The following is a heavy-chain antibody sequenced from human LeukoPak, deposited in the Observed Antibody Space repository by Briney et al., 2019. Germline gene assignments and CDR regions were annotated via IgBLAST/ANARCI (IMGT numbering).Heavy chain of an antibody. J-gene: IGHJ6*03. CDR1: GVSISSLS. D-gene: IGHD5-18*01. Sequence: PSETLSLTCTVSGVSISSLSWSWIRQPPGGGLESIGSISNTGATNYNPSLRSRVTISVDTSNNEVSLKVTSVSAADTAVYYCARSSDSYGYPYYYYYYMDVWGKGTAVTVSS. CDR2: ISNTGAT. V-gene: IGHV4-59*11. CDR3: ARSSDSYGYPYYYYYYMDV.